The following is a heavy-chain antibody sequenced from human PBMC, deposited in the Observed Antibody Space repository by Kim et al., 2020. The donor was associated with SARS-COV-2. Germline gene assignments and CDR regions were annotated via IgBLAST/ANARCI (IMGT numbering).Heavy chain of an antibody. CDR2: IYYSGST. Sequence: SETLSLTCTVSGGSISSGGYYWSWLRQHPGKGLEWIGYIYYSGSTYYNPSLKSRVTISVDTSKNQFSLKLSSVTAADTAVYYCAIDAYGRCSGGSCYPYYCYCYGMDSWGARTTGTVSS. V-gene: IGHV4-31*03. D-gene: IGHD2-15*01. J-gene: IGHJ6*04. CDR3: AIDAYGRCSGGSCYPYYCYCYGMDS. CDR1: GGSISSGGYY.